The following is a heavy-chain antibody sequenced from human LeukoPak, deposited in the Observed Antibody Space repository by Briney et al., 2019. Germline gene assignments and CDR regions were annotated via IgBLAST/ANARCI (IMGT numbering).Heavy chain of an antibody. CDR1: GFTFNSYA. CDR3: ASDLSSWYVDY. J-gene: IGHJ4*02. D-gene: IGHD6-13*01. Sequence: PGGSLRLSCAASGFTFNSYAMHWVRQAPGKGLEWVSRINSDGSSTSYADSVKGRFTISRDNAKNTLYLQMNSLRVEDTAVYYCASDLSSWYVDYWGQGTLVTVSS. CDR2: INSDGSST. V-gene: IGHV3-74*01.